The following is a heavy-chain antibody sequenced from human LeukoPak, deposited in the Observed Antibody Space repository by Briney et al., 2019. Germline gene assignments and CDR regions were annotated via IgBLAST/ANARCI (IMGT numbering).Heavy chain of an antibody. CDR2: IRYDGTNK. J-gene: IGHJ4*02. CDR1: GFTFSTLG. Sequence: GGSLRLSCAASGFTFSTLGIHWVRQAPGRGLEWVAFIRYDGTNKFYADSVKGRFTISRDNSKNTVFLQMNSLRTEDTAVYYCAKDQSETFRDYWGQGTLVTVSS. V-gene: IGHV3-30*02. CDR3: AKDQSETFRDY. D-gene: IGHD3-3*01.